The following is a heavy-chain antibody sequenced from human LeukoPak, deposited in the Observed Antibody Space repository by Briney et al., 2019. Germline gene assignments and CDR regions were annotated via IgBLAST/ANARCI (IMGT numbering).Heavy chain of an antibody. CDR3: AKVAPLDSSGWYDY. J-gene: IGHJ4*02. CDR2: ISWNSGSI. Sequence: GGSLRLSCAASGFTFSSYSMNWVRQAPGKGLEWVSGISWNSGSIGYADSAKGRFTISRDNAKNSLYLQMNSLRAEDTALYYCAKVAPLDSSGWYDYWGQGTLVTVSS. D-gene: IGHD6-19*01. CDR1: GFTFSSYS. V-gene: IGHV3-9*01.